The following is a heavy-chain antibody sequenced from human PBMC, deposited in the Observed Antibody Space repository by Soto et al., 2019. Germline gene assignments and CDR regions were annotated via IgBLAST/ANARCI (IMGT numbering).Heavy chain of an antibody. Sequence: PSETLSLTCTVSGGSISSYYWSWIRQSPEKRLEWLGYIYYSGSTNYNPSLKSRVIISIDTSKNQFSLKLSSVTAADTAVYYCAIYRIVDTTGYGFDIWGQGTMVTVSS. CDR2: IYYSGST. J-gene: IGHJ3*02. V-gene: IGHV4-59*01. CDR1: GGSISSYY. D-gene: IGHD1-1*01. CDR3: AIYRIVDTTGYGFDI.